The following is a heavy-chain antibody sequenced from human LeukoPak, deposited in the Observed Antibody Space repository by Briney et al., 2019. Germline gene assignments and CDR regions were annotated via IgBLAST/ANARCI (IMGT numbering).Heavy chain of an antibody. CDR1: GFSFGRNA. J-gene: IGHJ5*02. V-gene: IGHV3-23*01. D-gene: IGHD3-10*01. CDR2: ISGSGRTT. Sequence: PGGSLRLSCAASGFSFGRNAMSWVRQAPGKGLEWVSVISGSGRTTFYADSVKGRFTISRDNAKNSLYLQMNSLRAEDTAVYYCARGFGRPWGQGTLVTVSS. CDR3: ARGFGRP.